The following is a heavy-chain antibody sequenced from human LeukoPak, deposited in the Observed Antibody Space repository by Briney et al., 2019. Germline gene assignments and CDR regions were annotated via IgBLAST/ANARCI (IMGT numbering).Heavy chain of an antibody. Sequence: SQTLSLTCTVSGGSISSGSYYWSWIRQPAGKGLEWIGRIYTSGSTNYNPSLKSRVTISVDTSKNQFSLKLSSVTAADTAVYYCAVLGIAAAGMIQNWGQGTLVTVSS. CDR2: IYTSGST. CDR3: AVLGIAAAGMIQN. V-gene: IGHV4-61*02. D-gene: IGHD6-13*01. J-gene: IGHJ4*02. CDR1: GGSISSGSYY.